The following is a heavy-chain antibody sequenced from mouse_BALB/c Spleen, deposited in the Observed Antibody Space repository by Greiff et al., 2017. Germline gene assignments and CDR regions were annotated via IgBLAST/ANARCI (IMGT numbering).Heavy chain of an antibody. J-gene: IGHJ3*01. CDR2: IYPGGGYT. CDR1: GYTFTNYW. Sequence: QVQLKESGAELVRPGTSVKISCKASGYTFTNYWLGWVKQRPGHGLEWIGDIYPGGGYTNYNEKFKGKATLTADTSSSTAYMQLSSLTSEDSAVYFCARGGAWFAYWGQGTLVTVSA. V-gene: IGHV1-63*02. CDR3: ARGGAWFAY.